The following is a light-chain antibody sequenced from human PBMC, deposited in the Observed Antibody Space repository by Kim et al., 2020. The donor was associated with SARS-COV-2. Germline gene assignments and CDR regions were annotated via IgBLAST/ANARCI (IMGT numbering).Light chain of an antibody. V-gene: IGLV2-8*01. J-gene: IGLJ2*01. CDR2: DVS. Sequence: GQSVTIPCTGTSSDIGGYNYVSWYQQYPGKTPKILISDVSRRPSGVPDRFSGSKSGNTASLTVSGLQAEDEADYYCTSYGGSNNLVFGGGTQLTVL. CDR1: SSDIGGYNY. CDR3: TSYGGSNNLV.